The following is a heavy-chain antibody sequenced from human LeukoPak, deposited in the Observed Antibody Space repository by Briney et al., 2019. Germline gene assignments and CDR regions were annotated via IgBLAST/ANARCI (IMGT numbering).Heavy chain of an antibody. D-gene: IGHD2-15*01. CDR1: GFTFSSYG. CDR2: IWYDGSNK. V-gene: IGHV3-33*01. CDR3: ARDSGDCSGGSCRNRYYYYYMDV. J-gene: IGHJ6*03. Sequence: GRSLRLSCAASGFTFSSYGMHWVRQAPGKGLEWVAVIWYDGSNKYYADSVKGRFTISRDNSKNTLYLQMNSLRAEDTAVCYCARDSGDCSGGSCRNRYYYYYMDVWGKGTTVTVSS.